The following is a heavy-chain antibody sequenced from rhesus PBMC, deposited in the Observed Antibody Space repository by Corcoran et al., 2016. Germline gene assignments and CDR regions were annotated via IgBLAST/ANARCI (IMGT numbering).Heavy chain of an antibody. CDR3: ARDEYSNYVYFDY. D-gene: IGHD4-23*01. CDR1: GGSVSSSNW. V-gene: IGHV4-65*01. CDR2: ISGSSGST. Sequence: QVQLQESGPGLVKPSETLSLTCAVSGGSVSSSNWWSSIRQPPGQGLEWIGYISGSSGSTYYNPSLKSRVTISTDTSKNQFSLKLSSVTAADTAVYYCARDEYSNYVYFDYWGQGVLVTVSS. J-gene: IGHJ4*01.